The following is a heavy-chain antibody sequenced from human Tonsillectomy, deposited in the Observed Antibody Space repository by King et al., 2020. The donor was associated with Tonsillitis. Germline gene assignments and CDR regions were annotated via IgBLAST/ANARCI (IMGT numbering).Heavy chain of an antibody. D-gene: IGHD2-15*01. CDR2: IIPIFGAT. CDR1: GGTFNNYG. Sequence: QAQLVQSGAEVKKPGSSLKVSCKASGGTFNNYGISWVRQAPGQGLEWMGGIIPIFGATNYAQKFQGRVTITADESTRTAYIELSSLRSDDTAVYYCARRGIINYGMDVWGQGTTVIVSS. V-gene: IGHV1-69*01. J-gene: IGHJ6*02. CDR3: ARRGIINYGMDV.